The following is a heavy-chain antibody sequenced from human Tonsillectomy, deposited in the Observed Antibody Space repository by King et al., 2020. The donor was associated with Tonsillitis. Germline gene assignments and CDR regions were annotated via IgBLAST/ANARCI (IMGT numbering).Heavy chain of an antibody. CDR2: INPNIGGT. CDR1: GYIFTVYY. J-gene: IGHJ4*02. CDR3: ARDRSRTSNWVVDY. Sequence: VQLVESGAEVKKPGASVKVSCTASGYIFTVYYIHWMRQAPGQGPEWMGWINPNIGGTTYAQKFQGRVTMTRDTSISTVYMELSRLTSDDTAVYFCARDRSRTSNWVVDYWGQGTLVTVSS. V-gene: IGHV1-2*02. D-gene: IGHD7-27*01.